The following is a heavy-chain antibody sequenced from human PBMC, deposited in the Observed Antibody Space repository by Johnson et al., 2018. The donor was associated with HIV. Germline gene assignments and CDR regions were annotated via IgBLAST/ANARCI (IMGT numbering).Heavy chain of an antibody. Sequence: EVQLVESGGGVVRPGGSLRLSCEGSGFSFDDYGMSWVRQRPGKGLDWVSGFNWNGGSTGYADSVKGRFSISRDNVKNSLYLQMNSLRAEDTAVYYCARGETTVTLCAFDIWGQGTMVTVSS. D-gene: IGHD4-17*01. CDR3: ARGETTVTLCAFDI. CDR2: FNWNGGST. CDR1: GFSFDDYG. J-gene: IGHJ3*02. V-gene: IGHV3-20*04.